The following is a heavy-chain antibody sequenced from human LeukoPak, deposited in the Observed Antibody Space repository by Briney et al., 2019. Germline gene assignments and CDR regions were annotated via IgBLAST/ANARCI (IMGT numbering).Heavy chain of an antibody. CDR1: GFTFSSSW. D-gene: IGHD3-10*01. CDR2: MNGDGGTT. J-gene: IGHJ4*02. Sequence: GGSLRLSCAGSGFTFSSSWPHWVRHAPGGGLVWLSRMNGDGGTTNYADSVKGRFTISRDNAKNTLYLQMNSLTVEDTAVYYCSRAGSFRFDYWGQGTLVTVSS. V-gene: IGHV3-74*01. CDR3: SRAGSFRFDY.